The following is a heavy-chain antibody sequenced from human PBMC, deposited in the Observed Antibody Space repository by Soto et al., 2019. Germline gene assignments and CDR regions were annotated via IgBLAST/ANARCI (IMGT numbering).Heavy chain of an antibody. CDR3: AHLYVSGTYQIDNNLFDS. CDR2: IYWNNDR. V-gene: IGHV2-5*01. CDR1: GFSLSTSGLG. D-gene: IGHD3-10*01. J-gene: IGHJ5*01. Sequence: SGPTLVNPTQTLTLTCTFSGFSLSTSGLGVGWFRQNPGKALEWLALIYWNNDRRYSPSLKSRLGITKDTSKNQVVLTMTNMDPVDTATYYCAHLYVSGTYQIDNNLFDSWGQGTLVTVYS.